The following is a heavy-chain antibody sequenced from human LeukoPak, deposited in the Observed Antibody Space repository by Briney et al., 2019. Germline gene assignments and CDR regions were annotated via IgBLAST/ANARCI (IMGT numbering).Heavy chain of an antibody. CDR1: GFTFSGYA. CDR2: ISGSGGST. J-gene: IGHJ4*02. V-gene: IGHV3-23*01. CDR3: AKALWFLGGY. D-gene: IGHD3-10*01. Sequence: GGSLRLSCAASGFTFSGYAMSWVRQAPGKGLEWVSAISGSGGSTYYADSVKGRFTISRDNSKNTPYLQMNSLRAEDTAVYYCAKALWFLGGYWGQGTLVTVSS.